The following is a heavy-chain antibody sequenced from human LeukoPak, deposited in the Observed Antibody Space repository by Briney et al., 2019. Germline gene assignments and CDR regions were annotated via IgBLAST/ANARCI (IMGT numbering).Heavy chain of an antibody. V-gene: IGHV4-39*01. D-gene: IGHD2-2*01. CDR2: IYYSGST. CDR3: ARPNGYCSSINCPLHY. CDR1: GGSISSSSYY. J-gene: IGHJ4*02. Sequence: SETLSLTCTVSGGSISSSSYYWGWIRQPPGKGLEWIGSIYYSGSTYYNPSLKSRVTISVDTSKNQFSLKLSSVTAADTAVYYCARPNGYCSSINCPLHYWGQGTLVTVSS.